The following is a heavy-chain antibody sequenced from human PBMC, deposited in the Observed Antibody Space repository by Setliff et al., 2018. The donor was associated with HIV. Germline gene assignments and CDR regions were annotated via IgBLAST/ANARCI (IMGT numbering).Heavy chain of an antibody. CDR2: IDWADAK. D-gene: IGHD3-22*01. CDR3: THRLSSDDASGYYSYYFDY. V-gene: IGHV2-70*12. J-gene: IGHJ4*02. Sequence: SGATLVNPPHTLTLTCILSVFPPSPRGMSVSWFRQPPGKALEWLARIDWADAKYYSPSLKSRLTITKDTSKNQVVLTMTKMDPVDTATNYCTHRLSSDDASGYYSYYFDYWGQGPLVTVSS. CDR1: VFPPSPRGMS.